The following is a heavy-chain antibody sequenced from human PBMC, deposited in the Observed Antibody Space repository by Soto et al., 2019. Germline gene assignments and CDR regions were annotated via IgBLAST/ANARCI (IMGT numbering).Heavy chain of an antibody. CDR1: GFTFSTYA. CDR2: IRGSGGNT. Sequence: EVQLLESGGGLVQPGGSLRLYCAASGFTFSTYAMSWVRQAPGKGLEWVSAIRGSGGNTYYADSVKGRFTVSRDNSKNTLYLQMDSLGAEDTAVYYCAGGPRGSYYYYMDVWGKGTTVTVSS. CDR3: AGGPRGSYYYYMDV. D-gene: IGHD3-10*01. J-gene: IGHJ6*03. V-gene: IGHV3-23*01.